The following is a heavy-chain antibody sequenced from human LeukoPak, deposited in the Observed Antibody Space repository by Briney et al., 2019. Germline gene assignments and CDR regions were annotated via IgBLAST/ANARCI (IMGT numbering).Heavy chain of an antibody. J-gene: IGHJ4*02. CDR1: GFTFTNYW. V-gene: IGHV3-7*01. D-gene: IGHD6-13*01. CDR2: INQDGSVK. Sequence: GGSLRLSCAASGFTFTNYWMTWVRQAPGKGLEWVANINQDGSVKYYVDSVKGRFTISRDSAKNSQYLQVNSLRVEDTAVYYCARIGYSSSSLDYWGQGTLVTVSS. CDR3: ARIGYSSSSLDY.